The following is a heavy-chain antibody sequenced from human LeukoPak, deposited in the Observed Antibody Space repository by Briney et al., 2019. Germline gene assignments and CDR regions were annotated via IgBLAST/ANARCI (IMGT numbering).Heavy chain of an antibody. CDR2: ISSGGGTT. J-gene: IGHJ4*02. V-gene: IGHV3-23*01. D-gene: IGHD6-19*01. CDR1: GFTYSNYA. CDR3: TKAGIAVPATPDY. Sequence: GGSLRLSCAASGFTYSNYAMNWVRQAPGKGLEWVSGISSGGGTTYYADSVKGRFIISRDNSKNTLYLQMDSLRAEDTAVYYCTKAGIAVPATPDYWGQGTLVSVSS.